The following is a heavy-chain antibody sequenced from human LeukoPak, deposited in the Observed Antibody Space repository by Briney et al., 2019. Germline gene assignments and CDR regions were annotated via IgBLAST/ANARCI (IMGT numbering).Heavy chain of an antibody. J-gene: IGHJ4*02. Sequence: GRSLRLSCAASGFTFSSYAMHWVRQAPGKGLEWVAVISYDGSNKYYADSVKGRFTISRDNSKNTLYLQMNSLRAEDTAVYYCARDRAAAGTAYWGQGTLVTVSS. CDR1: GFTFSSYA. CDR3: ARDRAAAGTAY. CDR2: ISYDGSNK. V-gene: IGHV3-30-3*01. D-gene: IGHD6-13*01.